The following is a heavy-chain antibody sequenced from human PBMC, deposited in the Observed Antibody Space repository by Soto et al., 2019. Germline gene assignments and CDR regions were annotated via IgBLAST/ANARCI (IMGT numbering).Heavy chain of an antibody. V-gene: IGHV1-69*13. CDR1: GGTFSSYA. CDR2: IIPIFGTA. D-gene: IGHD6-13*01. J-gene: IGHJ6*02. CDR3: ARADSSSWYGGHYYVMDV. Sequence: SVKVSCKASGGTFSSYAISWVRQAPGQGLEWMGGIIPIFGTANYAQKFQGRVTITADESTSTAYMELSSLRSEDTAVYYCARADSSSWYGGHYYVMDVWGQGTTVTVSS.